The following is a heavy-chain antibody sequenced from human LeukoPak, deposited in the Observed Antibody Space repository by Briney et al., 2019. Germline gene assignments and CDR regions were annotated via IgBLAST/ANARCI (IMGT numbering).Heavy chain of an antibody. V-gene: IGHV5-51*01. J-gene: IGHJ4*02. CDR2: IYPGDSDT. CDR3: AREYFFDY. Sequence: GESLKISCQGSGYSFTNYWIAWVRHMPGKGLEWMGIIYPGDSDTRYSPSFRGQVTISADKSISTAYLQWSSLKASDTAMYYCAREYFFDYWGQGTLVTVSS. CDR1: GYSFTNYW. D-gene: IGHD3-10*01.